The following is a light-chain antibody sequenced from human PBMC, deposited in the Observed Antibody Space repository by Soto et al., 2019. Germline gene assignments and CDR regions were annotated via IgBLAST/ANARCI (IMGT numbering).Light chain of an antibody. V-gene: IGLV2-8*01. Sequence: QSALTQPPSASGSPGQSVTISCTGTGSDVGGYNSVSWYQQHPGKAPKLIIFEVSKRPSGVPDRFSGSKSGNTASLTVSGLQPEDEADYYCNSYAGGNIFYVFGTGTKVT. CDR2: EVS. CDR3: NSYAGGNIFYV. J-gene: IGLJ1*01. CDR1: GSDVGGYNS.